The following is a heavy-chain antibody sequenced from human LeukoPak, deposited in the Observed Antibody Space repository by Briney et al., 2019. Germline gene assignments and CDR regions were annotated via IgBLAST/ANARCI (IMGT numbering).Heavy chain of an antibody. V-gene: IGHV1-3*01. CDR1: GYTFTSYA. CDR3: ARGEYFDWLVEPPSDY. Sequence: ASVKVSCKASGYTFTSYAMHWVRQGPGQRLEWMGWINAGNGNTKYSQKFQGRVTITRDTSASTANMELSSLRSEDTAVYYCARGEYFDWLVEPPSDYWGQGTLVTVSS. D-gene: IGHD3-9*01. CDR2: INAGNGNT. J-gene: IGHJ4*02.